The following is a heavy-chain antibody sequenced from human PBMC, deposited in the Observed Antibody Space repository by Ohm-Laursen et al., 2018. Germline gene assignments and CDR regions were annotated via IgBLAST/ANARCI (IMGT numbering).Heavy chain of an antibody. CDR1: GFTFSDYY. V-gene: IGHV3-11*01. D-gene: IGHD2-2*01. CDR3: ARDVAAAVLVPAVTLTYYYGMDV. Sequence: GSLRLSCSASGFTFSDYYMSWIRQAPGKGLEWVSYISSSGSTIYYADSVKGRFTISRDNAKNSLYLQMNSLRAEDTAVYYCARDVAAAVLVPAVTLTYYYGMDVWGQGTTVTVSS. CDR2: ISSSGSTI. J-gene: IGHJ6*02.